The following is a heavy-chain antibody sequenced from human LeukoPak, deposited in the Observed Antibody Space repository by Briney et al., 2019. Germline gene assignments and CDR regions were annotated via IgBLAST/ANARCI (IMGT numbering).Heavy chain of an antibody. D-gene: IGHD3-3*01. CDR3: ARAILSGYPDS. V-gene: IGHV4-59*01. CDR1: GGSISTYY. Sequence: SETLSLTCTVSGGSISTYYWTWIRQPPGKGLEWIGYIYYSGSTNYNPSLKSRVTISLDTSKNQFSLKLSSVTAADTAVYYCARAILSGYPDSWGQGTLVIVFS. J-gene: IGHJ4*02. CDR2: IYYSGST.